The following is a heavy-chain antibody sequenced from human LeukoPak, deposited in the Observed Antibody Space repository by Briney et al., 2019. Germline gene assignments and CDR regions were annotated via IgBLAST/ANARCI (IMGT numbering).Heavy chain of an antibody. D-gene: IGHD4-17*01. CDR1: GFTFSSYS. J-gene: IGHJ4*02. V-gene: IGHV3-21*01. CDR2: ISSSGSYI. Sequence: GGSLRLSCAGSGFTFSSYSMNWVRRAPGKGLEWVSSISSSGSYIYYADSVKGRFTISRDNAKNSLFLQMNSLRAEDTAVYYCARRYGGYVEFDYWGQGTLVTVSS. CDR3: ARRYGGYVEFDY.